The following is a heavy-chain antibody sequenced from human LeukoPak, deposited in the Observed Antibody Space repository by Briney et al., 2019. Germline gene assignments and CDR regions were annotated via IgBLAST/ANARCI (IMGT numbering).Heavy chain of an antibody. J-gene: IGHJ6*03. CDR1: GYTFTSYA. D-gene: IGHD3-22*01. V-gene: IGHV7-4-1*02. CDR2: INTNTGNP. CDR3: ARERNDCYGSTGCVGDSYMDV. Sequence: ASVKVSCKSSGYTFTSYAWNWVRQAPGQGLEWMGWINTNTGNPTYAQRFTGRLVFSLDNSVSTAYLQITSLQADDTAVYYCARERNDCYGSTGCVGDSYMDVWGKGTTVTVSS.